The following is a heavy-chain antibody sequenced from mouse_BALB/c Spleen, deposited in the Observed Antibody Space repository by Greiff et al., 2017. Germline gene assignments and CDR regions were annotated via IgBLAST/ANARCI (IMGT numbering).Heavy chain of an antibody. V-gene: IGHV1-4*01. CDR1: GYTFTSYT. J-gene: IGHJ4*01. Sequence: QVQLKESGAELARPGASVKMSCKASGYTFTSYTMHWVKQRPGQGLEWIGYINPSSGYTNYNQKFKDKATLTADKSSSTAYMQLSSLTSEDSAVYYCARAFFITTVVMDYWGQGTSVTVSS. CDR3: ARAFFITTVVMDY. CDR2: INPSSGYT. D-gene: IGHD1-1*01.